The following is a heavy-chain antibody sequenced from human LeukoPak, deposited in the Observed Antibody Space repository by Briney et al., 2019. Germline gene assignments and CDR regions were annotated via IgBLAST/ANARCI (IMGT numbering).Heavy chain of an antibody. CDR2: MNNDGGIR. V-gene: IGHV3-74*01. Sequence: QPGGSLRLSCAASGFTFSTYWMHWVRQAPGKGLVWVSRMNNDGGIRDYADSVKGRFTISRDNAKNTLYLQMNSLRVEDTAVYYCARDQLEPSRWFDYWGQGTLVTVSS. D-gene: IGHD1-1*01. CDR3: ARDQLEPSRWFDY. J-gene: IGHJ4*02. CDR1: GFTFSTYW.